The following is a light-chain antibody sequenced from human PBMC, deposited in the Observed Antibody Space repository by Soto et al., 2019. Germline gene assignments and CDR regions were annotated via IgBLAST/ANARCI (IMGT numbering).Light chain of an antibody. J-gene: IGLJ1*01. V-gene: IGLV1-47*01. CDR1: SSNIGAGYD. CDR3: ATWDDSLNGFYV. Sequence: QSVLTQPPSVSGAPGQTITISCTGSSSNIGAGYDVHWYQQLPGRAPKLLIYRNNQRPSGVPDRFSGSKSGTSASLAISGLRSDDEADYFCATWDDSLNGFYVFGTGTKVTVL. CDR2: RNN.